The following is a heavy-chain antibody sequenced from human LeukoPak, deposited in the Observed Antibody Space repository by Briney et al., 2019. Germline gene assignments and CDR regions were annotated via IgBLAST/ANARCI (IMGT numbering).Heavy chain of an antibody. V-gene: IGHV1-69*13. D-gene: IGHD1-7*01. J-gene: IGHJ4*02. CDR1: GGTFISYA. CDR2: IIPIFGTA. CDR3: ASQLELFDY. Sequence: SVKVSCKASGGTFISYAISWVRQAPGQGLEWMGGIIPIFGTANYAQKFQGRVTMTADESTSTAYMELRSLRSEDTAVYYCASQLELFDYWGQGPLVTVSS.